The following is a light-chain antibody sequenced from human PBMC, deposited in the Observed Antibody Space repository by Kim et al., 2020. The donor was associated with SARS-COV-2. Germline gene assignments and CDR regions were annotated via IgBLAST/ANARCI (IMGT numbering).Light chain of an antibody. J-gene: IGKJ5*01. V-gene: IGKV3-20*01. CDR3: QQYDSSPGT. Sequence: SQGERATLSCRASQSVSSTSLAWYQQKPGQAPRLLIFGASTRAAVIPDRFSGSGSGTDFTLTISRLEPADFAVYYCQQYDSSPGTFGQGTRLEIK. CDR1: QSVSSTS. CDR2: GAS.